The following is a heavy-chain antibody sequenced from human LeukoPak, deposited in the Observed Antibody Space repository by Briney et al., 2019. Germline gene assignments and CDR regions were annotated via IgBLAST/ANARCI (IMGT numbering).Heavy chain of an antibody. CDR1: GFTFDDYA. J-gene: IGHJ3*02. CDR3: AKEGGTNYDFWSGYYSHGAFDI. D-gene: IGHD3-3*01. V-gene: IGHV3-9*03. CDR2: ISWNSGSI. Sequence: GGSLRLSCAASGFTFDDYAMHWVRQAPGKGLEWVSGISWNSGSIGYADSVKGRFTISRDNAKNSLYLQMNSLRAEDMALYYCAKEGGTNYDFWSGYYSHGAFDIWGQGTIVTVAS.